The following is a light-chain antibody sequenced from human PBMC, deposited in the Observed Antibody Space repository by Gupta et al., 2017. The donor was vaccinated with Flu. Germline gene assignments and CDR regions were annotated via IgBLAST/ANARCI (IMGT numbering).Light chain of an antibody. Sequence: DIQMTQSPSTLCASVGDRVTITCRARQSINTWLAWYQQKPGKAPKLLIYKASTLESGIPSRFSGSGFGTEFTLTISSLQPDDFANYSCQQDKNYPWTLGQGTKVEIK. CDR3: QQDKNYPWT. CDR2: KAS. V-gene: IGKV1-5*03. CDR1: QSINTW. J-gene: IGKJ1*01.